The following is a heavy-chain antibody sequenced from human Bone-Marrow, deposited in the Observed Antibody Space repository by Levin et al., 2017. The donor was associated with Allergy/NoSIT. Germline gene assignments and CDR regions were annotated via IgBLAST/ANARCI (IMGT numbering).Heavy chain of an antibody. V-gene: IGHV3-21*01. J-gene: IGHJ6*02. Sequence: GGSLRLSCAASGFTFSSYSMNWVRQAPGKGLEWVSSISSSSSYIYYADSVKGRFTISRDNAKNSLYLQMNSLRAEDTAVYYCARLRRDHDLQNYGMDVWGQGTTVTVSS. CDR3: ARLRRDHDLQNYGMDV. D-gene: IGHD1-14*01. CDR1: GFTFSSYS. CDR2: ISSSSSYI.